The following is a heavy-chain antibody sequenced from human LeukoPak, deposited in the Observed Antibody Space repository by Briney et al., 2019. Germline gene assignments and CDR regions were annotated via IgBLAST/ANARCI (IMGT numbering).Heavy chain of an antibody. CDR1: GGSISSGGYY. Sequence: PSQTLSLTCTVSGGSISSGGYYWSWIRQHPGKGLGWIGYIYYSGSTYYNPSLKSRVTISVDTSKNQFSLKLSSVTAADTAVYYCARGRDYGGNYSWYFDLWGRGTLVTVSS. V-gene: IGHV4-31*03. CDR2: IYYSGST. D-gene: IGHD4-23*01. J-gene: IGHJ2*01. CDR3: ARGRDYGGNYSWYFDL.